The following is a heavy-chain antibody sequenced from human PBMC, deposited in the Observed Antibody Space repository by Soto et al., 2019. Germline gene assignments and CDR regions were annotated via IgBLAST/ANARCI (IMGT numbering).Heavy chain of an antibody. V-gene: IGHV3-30*03. J-gene: IGHJ4*02. CDR2: ISYDGSNK. Sequence: PGGSLRLSCAASGFTFSSYGMHWVRQAPGKGLEWVAVISYDGSNKYYADSVKGRFTISRDNAKNMLYLQMNSLRAEDTAVYYCARPRYDGSGTPFDHWGQGTLVTVSS. CDR3: ARPRYDGSGTPFDH. D-gene: IGHD3-22*01. CDR1: GFTFSSYG.